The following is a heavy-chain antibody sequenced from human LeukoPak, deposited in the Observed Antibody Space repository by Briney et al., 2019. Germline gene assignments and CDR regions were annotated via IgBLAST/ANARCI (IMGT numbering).Heavy chain of an antibody. CDR3: ARDGYCSSASCYIDS. Sequence: SETLSLTCTVSGGSLSSSSYYWGWIRQPPGKGLEWIGSIYYSGNTYFNPSLKSRVTISVDTSKYQFSLKLTSVTAADTAVYYCARDGYCSSASCYIDSWGQGTLVTVSS. CDR2: IYYSGNT. V-gene: IGHV4-39*07. CDR1: GGSLSSSSYY. J-gene: IGHJ4*02. D-gene: IGHD2-2*02.